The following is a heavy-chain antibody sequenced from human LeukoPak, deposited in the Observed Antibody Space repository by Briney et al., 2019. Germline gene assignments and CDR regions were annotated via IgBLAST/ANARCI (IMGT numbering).Heavy chain of an antibody. J-gene: IGHJ4*02. Sequence: DGSLPLSCAASGFTFSNAWMRWVRQAPGKGLEWVGRIKSKTDGGTTDYAAPAKGRFTTSRDDSKNTLYLQMNSLKTEDTAVYYCTTQLLWFGESLGYWGQGSLLTVSS. V-gene: IGHV3-15*01. D-gene: IGHD3-10*01. CDR3: TTQLLWFGESLGY. CDR1: GFTFSNAW. CDR2: IKSKTDGGTT.